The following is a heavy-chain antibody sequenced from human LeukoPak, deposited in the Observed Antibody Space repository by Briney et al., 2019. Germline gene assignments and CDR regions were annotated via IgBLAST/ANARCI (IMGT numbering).Heavy chain of an antibody. D-gene: IGHD6-13*01. Sequence: PGRSLRLSCAASGFTFSMYGMHWVRQAPGKGLEWVAVISYDGDNKKYGDSVKGRFTISRDNSKNTLYLQMNSRRVEDTGIYYCAKEVTAGVWSFYYGMDVWGPGTAVSVAS. V-gene: IGHV3-30*18. J-gene: IGHJ6*02. CDR2: ISYDGDNK. CDR1: GFTFSMYG. CDR3: AKEVTAGVWSFYYGMDV.